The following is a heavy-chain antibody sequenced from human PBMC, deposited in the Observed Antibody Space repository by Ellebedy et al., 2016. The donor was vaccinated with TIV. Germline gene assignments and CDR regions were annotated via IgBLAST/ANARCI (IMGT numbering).Heavy chain of an antibody. Sequence: GGSLRLXCAASGFTFSSYRMSWVRQAPGKGLEWVPNIRHDGSGKYFVDSVKGRFTISRDNARNSLYLQMNSLRAEDTAMYCCARDHYVGHDWLSRNNFDAWGQGMLVTVSS. CDR1: GFTFSSYR. CDR2: IRHDGSGK. CDR3: ARDHYVGHDWLSRNNFDA. V-gene: IGHV3-7*03. D-gene: IGHD5-12*01. J-gene: IGHJ4*02.